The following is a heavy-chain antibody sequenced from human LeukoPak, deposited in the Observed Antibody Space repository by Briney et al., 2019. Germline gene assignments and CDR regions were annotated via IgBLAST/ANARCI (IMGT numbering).Heavy chain of an antibody. CDR1: GGSISSYY. D-gene: IGHD6-19*01. CDR3: ARSLSSGWFPFGY. CDR2: IYTSGGT. Sequence: PSETLSLTCTVSGGSISSYYWSWIRQPAGKGLEWIGRIYTSGGTNYNPSLKSRVTMSVDTSKNQFSLKQNSVTAADTAVYYCARSLSSGWFPFGYWGQGTLVTVSS. J-gene: IGHJ4*02. V-gene: IGHV4-4*07.